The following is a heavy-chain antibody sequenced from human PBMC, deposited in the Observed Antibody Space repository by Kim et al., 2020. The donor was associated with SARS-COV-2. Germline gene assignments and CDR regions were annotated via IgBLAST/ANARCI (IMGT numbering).Heavy chain of an antibody. CDR2: ISSSGSTI. CDR3: ARDTTVVTPASYGMDV. CDR1: GFTFSSYE. Sequence: GGSLRLSCAASGFTFSSYEMNWVRQAPGKGLEWVSYISSSGSTIYYADSVKGRFTISRDNAKNSLYLQMNSLRAEDTAVYYCARDTTVVTPASYGMDVWGQGTTVTVSS. J-gene: IGHJ6*02. D-gene: IGHD4-17*01. V-gene: IGHV3-48*03.